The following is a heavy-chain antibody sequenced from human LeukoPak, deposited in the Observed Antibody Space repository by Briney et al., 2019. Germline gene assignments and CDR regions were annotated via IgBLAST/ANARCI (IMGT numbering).Heavy chain of an antibody. CDR2: IFYTGST. Sequence: PSETLSLTCAVYGGSFSGYYWSWIRQPPGKGLEWIGYIFYTGSTKYGPSLNSRVTISLDTSKNQFSLNLNSVTAADTAVYYCARQPSGYYGDSGYYPYYFDYWGQGILVTVSS. V-gene: IGHV4-59*08. D-gene: IGHD3-22*01. J-gene: IGHJ4*02. CDR3: ARQPSGYYGDSGYYPYYFDY. CDR1: GGSFSGYY.